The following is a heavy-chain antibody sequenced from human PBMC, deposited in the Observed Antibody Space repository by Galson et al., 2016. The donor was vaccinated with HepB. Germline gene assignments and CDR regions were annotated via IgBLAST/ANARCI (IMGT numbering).Heavy chain of an antibody. CDR1: GYSFISHY. CDR3: VKDAGDF. CDR2: INPSDGRT. J-gene: IGHJ4*02. Sequence: SVKVSCKASGYSFISHYVHWVRQAPGQGLQWMGVINPSDGRTSYAQEFRGRVTMTTATSTSTVYLDPSSLLSEDTAMYYCVKDAGDFWGQGTLVTVSS. V-gene: IGHV1-46*01.